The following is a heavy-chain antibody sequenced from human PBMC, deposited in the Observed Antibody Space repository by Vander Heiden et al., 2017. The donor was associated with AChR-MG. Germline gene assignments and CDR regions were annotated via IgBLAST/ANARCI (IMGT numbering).Heavy chain of an antibody. CDR2: INHSGST. Sequence: QVQLQQWGAGLLKPSETLSLTCAVYGGSFSGYYWSWIRQPPGKGLEWIGEINHSGSTNYNPSLKSRVTISVDTSKNQFSLKLSSVTAADTAVYYCARGEITIFGVVIIRAKGMDVWGKGTTVTVSS. J-gene: IGHJ6*04. V-gene: IGHV4-34*01. CDR3: ARGEITIFGVVIIRAKGMDV. CDR1: GGSFSGYY. D-gene: IGHD3-3*01.